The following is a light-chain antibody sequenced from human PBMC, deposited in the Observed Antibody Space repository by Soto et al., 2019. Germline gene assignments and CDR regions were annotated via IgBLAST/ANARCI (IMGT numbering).Light chain of an antibody. Sequence: QSALTQPASVSGSPGQSITISCTGTSSDVGGYNYVSWYQQHPGKAPQLMIFEVSNRPSGVSHRFSGSKSGNTASLTISGLQAEDEADYYCSSYTSTSALFVFGTGTKLTVL. J-gene: IGLJ1*01. CDR1: SSDVGGYNY. CDR3: SSYTSTSALFV. CDR2: EVS. V-gene: IGLV2-14*01.